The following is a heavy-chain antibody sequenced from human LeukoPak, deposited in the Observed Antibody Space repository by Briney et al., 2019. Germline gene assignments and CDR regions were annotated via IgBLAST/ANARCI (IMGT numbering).Heavy chain of an antibody. CDR2: IYYSGST. J-gene: IGHJ2*01. CDR3: ARIPVYYSSGSYHFDL. D-gene: IGHD3-10*01. CDR1: GGSISSYY. V-gene: IGHV4-59*01. Sequence: SETLSLTCTVSGGSISSYYWSWIRQPPGKGLEWIGYIYYSGSTNYNPSLKSRVTISIDTSKNQFSLKLSSVTAADTAVYYCARIPVYYSSGSYHFDLWGRGTLVTVSS.